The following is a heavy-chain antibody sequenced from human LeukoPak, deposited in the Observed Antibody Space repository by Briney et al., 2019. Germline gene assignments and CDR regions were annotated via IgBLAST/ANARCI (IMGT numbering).Heavy chain of an antibody. CDR1: GGSFSGYY. CDR2: INHSGST. J-gene: IGHJ3*02. CDR3: ARGAIVVVNLHAAFDI. D-gene: IGHD3-22*01. Sequence: SETLSLTCAVYGGSFSGYYWSWIRQPPGKGLEWIGEINHSGSTNYDPSLKSRATISVDTSKNQFSLKLSSVTAADTAVYYCARGAIVVVNLHAAFDIWGQGTMVTVSS. V-gene: IGHV4-34*01.